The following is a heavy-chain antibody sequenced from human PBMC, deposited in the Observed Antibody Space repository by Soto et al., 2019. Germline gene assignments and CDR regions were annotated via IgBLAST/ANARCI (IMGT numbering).Heavy chain of an antibody. CDR3: ARSSRLRSGSYGPDAFDI. Sequence: GASVKVSCKASGGTCSSYAISWVRQAPGQGLEWMGGIIPIFGTANYAQKFQGRVTITADESSSTAYIELSSRRSEDTAVYYCARSSRLRSGSYGPDAFDIWGQGTMVTVSS. CDR2: IIPIFGTA. J-gene: IGHJ3*02. D-gene: IGHD1-26*01. CDR1: GGTCSSYA. V-gene: IGHV1-69*13.